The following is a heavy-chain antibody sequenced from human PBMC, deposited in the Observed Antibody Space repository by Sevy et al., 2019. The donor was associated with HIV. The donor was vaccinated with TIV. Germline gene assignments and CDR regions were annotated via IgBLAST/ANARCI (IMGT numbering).Heavy chain of an antibody. CDR3: ARSYGDYGYYYYGMDV. J-gene: IGHJ6*02. CDR1: GYTFTGYY. V-gene: IGHV1-2*02. Sequence: ASVKVSCKASGYTFTGYYMHWVRQAPGQGLEWMGWINPNSGGTNYAQKFQGRVTMTRDTSISTAYMELSRLRSDDTAVYYCARSYGDYGYYYYGMDVWSQGTTVTVSS. D-gene: IGHD4-17*01. CDR2: INPNSGGT.